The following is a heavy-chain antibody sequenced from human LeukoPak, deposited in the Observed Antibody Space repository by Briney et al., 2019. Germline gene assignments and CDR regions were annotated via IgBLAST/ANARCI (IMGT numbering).Heavy chain of an antibody. D-gene: IGHD6-13*01. V-gene: IGHV3-30*02. J-gene: IGHJ4*02. CDR2: IGYDGTDK. Sequence: PGGSLRLSCAASGFTFSYYGMHWFRQAPGKGLEWVTFIGYDGTDKYYADSVKGRFTICRDNSKNTLSLHMISLRAEDTAVYYCARDLTYNSWYYFDSWGQGTLVTVSS. CDR3: ARDLTYNSWYYFDS. CDR1: GFTFSYYG.